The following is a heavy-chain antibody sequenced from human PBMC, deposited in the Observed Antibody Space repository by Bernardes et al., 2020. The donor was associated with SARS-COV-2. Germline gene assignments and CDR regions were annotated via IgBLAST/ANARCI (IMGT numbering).Heavy chain of an antibody. CDR2: ITSDMQTI. CDR3: VRTVNGSAI. J-gene: IGHJ4*02. V-gene: IGHV3-48*01. D-gene: IGHD2-8*01. Sequence: GGSLRLSCAASGFTFSTHSMNWVRQAPGKGLEWVSYITSDMQTIYYADSVRGRFTISRDNAMSRLYLQMNSLRVEDTAIYYCVRTVNGSAIWGQGTQVTVSS. CDR1: GFTFSTHS.